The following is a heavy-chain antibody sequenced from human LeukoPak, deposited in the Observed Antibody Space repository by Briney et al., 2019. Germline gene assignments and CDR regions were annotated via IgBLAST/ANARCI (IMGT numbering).Heavy chain of an antibody. CDR2: INHSGST. CDR3: ARGHYDFWSGYYTGLSENYMDV. V-gene: IGHV4-34*01. D-gene: IGHD3-3*01. CDR1: GGSFSGYY. J-gene: IGHJ6*03. Sequence: PSETLSLTCAVYGGSFSGYYWSWIRQPPGKGLEWIGEINHSGSTNYNPSLKSRVTISVDTSKSQFSLKLSSVTAADTAVYYCARGHYDFWSGYYTGLSENYMDVWGKGTTVTVSS.